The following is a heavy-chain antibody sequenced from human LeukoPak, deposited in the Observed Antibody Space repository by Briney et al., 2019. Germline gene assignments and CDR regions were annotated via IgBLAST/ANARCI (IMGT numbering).Heavy chain of an antibody. J-gene: IGHJ4*02. Sequence: GGSLRPSCAASGFTFSSHVMSWVRQAPGGGLEWVSSLSGSGKYTFYADSVKGRFTISRDNSRNELFLQMNSLTSGDTAEYYCAKSRATGTYPGRFDYWGLGILVTVSS. V-gene: IGHV3-23*01. CDR1: GFTFSSHV. D-gene: IGHD3-10*01. CDR2: LSGSGKYT. CDR3: AKSRATGTYPGRFDY.